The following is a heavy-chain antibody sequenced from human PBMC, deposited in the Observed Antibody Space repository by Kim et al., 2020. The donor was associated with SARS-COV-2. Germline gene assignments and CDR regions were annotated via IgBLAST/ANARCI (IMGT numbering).Heavy chain of an antibody. D-gene: IGHD4-17*01. Sequence: SETLSLTCTVSGGSISSYYWSWIRQPPGKGLEWIGYIYYSGSTNYNPSLKSRVTISVDTSKNQFSLKLSSVTAADTAVYYCARNQILRWFSWFDPWGQGTLVTVSS. V-gene: IGHV4-59*08. J-gene: IGHJ5*02. CDR2: IYYSGST. CDR1: GGSISSYY. CDR3: ARNQILRWFSWFDP.